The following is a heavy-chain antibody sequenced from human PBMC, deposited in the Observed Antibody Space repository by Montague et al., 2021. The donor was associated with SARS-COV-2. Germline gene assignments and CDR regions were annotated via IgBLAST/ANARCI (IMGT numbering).Heavy chain of an antibody. CDR1: GGPISRNY. D-gene: IGHD2-15*01. Sequence: SETLSLTCTVSGGPISRNYWNWIRQPPGKGLEWIGYIYYSGTTNCNPSLKSRVTMSVDTSKNQFSLKLNSVTAADTAVYYCARGGGSSADHYSDGMDVWGLGTTVTVSS. V-gene: IGHV4-59*01. J-gene: IGHJ6*02. CDR2: IYYSGTT. CDR3: ARGGGSSADHYSDGMDV.